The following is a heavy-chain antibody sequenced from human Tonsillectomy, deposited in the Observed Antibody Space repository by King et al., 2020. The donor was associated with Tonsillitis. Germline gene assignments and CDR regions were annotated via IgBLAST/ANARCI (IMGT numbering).Heavy chain of an antibody. CDR1: GFTSNTYA. J-gene: IGHJ6*02. V-gene: IGHV3-23*04. CDR2: ISGSGGGT. CDR3: AKFALITMVRDLRPSYGMDV. Sequence: VKLVESGGGLVQPGGSLRLSCAASGFTSNTYAMSWVRQAPGKGLEWVSAISGSGGGTYYADSVKGRFTISRDSSKNTLYLQMNSLRAEDTAVYYCAKFALITMVRDLRPSYGMDVWGQGTTVTVSS. D-gene: IGHD3-10*01.